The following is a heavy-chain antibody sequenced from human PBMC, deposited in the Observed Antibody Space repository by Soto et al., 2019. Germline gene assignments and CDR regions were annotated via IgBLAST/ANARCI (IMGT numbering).Heavy chain of an antibody. CDR3: ARDKPMRIRFLEWLSRDGFDY. D-gene: IGHD3-3*01. CDR1: GYTFTSYY. CDR2: INPSGGST. J-gene: IGHJ4*02. Sequence: ASVKVSCKASGYTFTSYYMHWMRQAPGQGLEWMGIINPSGGSTSYAQKFQGRVTMTRDTSTSTVYMELSSLRSEDTAVYYCARDKPMRIRFLEWLSRDGFDYWGQGTLVTVSS. V-gene: IGHV1-46*01.